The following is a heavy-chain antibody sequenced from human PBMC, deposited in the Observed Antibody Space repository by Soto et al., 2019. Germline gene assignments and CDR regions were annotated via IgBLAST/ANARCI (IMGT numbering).Heavy chain of an antibody. CDR1: GGTFRSYS. V-gene: IGHV1-69*02. CDR3: ARIDAGGRSSSWYD. Sequence: QVQLVQSGAEVKKPGSSVKVPCKSSGGTFRSYSFNWVRQAPGQGLEWMGRIIPILGIANYAQKFQGRVTITADKVTITAYMELSSLRSEDTAVYYCARIDAGGRSSSWYDWGQGTLVTVSS. J-gene: IGHJ4*02. D-gene: IGHD6-13*01. CDR2: IIPILGIA.